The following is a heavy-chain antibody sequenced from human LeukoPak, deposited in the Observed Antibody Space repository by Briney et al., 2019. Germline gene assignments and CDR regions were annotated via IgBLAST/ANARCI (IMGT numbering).Heavy chain of an antibody. V-gene: IGHV3-23*01. Sequence: PGGSLRLSCTASGFTFSSHVMTWVRQAPGKGLEWGSSITGSGGSTFYAASVKGRFTISRDNSKNTLYLQMNNLRAEDTAVYYCAKLGIADGIDYWGQGTLVTVSS. CDR3: AKLGIADGIDY. CDR2: ITGSGGST. J-gene: IGHJ4*02. CDR1: GFTFSSHV. D-gene: IGHD2-21*01.